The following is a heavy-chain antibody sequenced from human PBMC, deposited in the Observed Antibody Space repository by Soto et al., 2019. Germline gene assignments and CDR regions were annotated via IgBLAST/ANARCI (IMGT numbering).Heavy chain of an antibody. J-gene: IGHJ5*02. CDR2: INVGNGDT. CDR1: GYSFTSYA. D-gene: IGHD6-13*01. CDR3: ARAIQGSSNWYALITDWFDP. V-gene: IGHV1-3*01. Sequence: QVQLVQSGAEVKKPGASVKVSWRASGYSFTSYAMHWVRQAPGQRLEWMGWINVGNGDTKYSQKFQDRVTITRDTSASTAYMELSSLRSEDTAVYYCARAIQGSSNWYALITDWFDPWGQGTLVTVSS.